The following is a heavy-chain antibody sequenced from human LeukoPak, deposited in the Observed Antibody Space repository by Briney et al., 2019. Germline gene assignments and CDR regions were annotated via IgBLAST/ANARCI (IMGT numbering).Heavy chain of an antibody. J-gene: IGHJ4*02. CDR2: IVVGSGNT. CDR1: GFTFTSSA. V-gene: IGHV1-58*02. Sequence: ASVKVSCKASGFTFTSSAMQWVRQARGQGLEWIGWIVVGSGNTNYAQKFQERVTITRDMSTSTAYMELSSLRSEDTAVYYCTRPLSAYDYPGGYWGQGTLVTVSS. D-gene: IGHD5-12*01. CDR3: TRPLSAYDYPGGY.